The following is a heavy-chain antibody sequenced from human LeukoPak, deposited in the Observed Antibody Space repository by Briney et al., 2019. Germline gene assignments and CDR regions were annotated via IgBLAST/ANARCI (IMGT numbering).Heavy chain of an antibody. V-gene: IGHV2-70*16. CDR1: GGSFSGYY. CDR3: AGSSSTAGFDY. Sequence: TLSLTCAVYGGSFSGYYWSWIRQPPGKALEWLARIDWDDDKFYSTSLKTRLTISKDTSKNQVVLTMTNMDPVDTATYYCAGSSSTAGFDYWGQGTLVTVSS. CDR2: IDWDDDK. J-gene: IGHJ4*02. D-gene: IGHD6-6*01.